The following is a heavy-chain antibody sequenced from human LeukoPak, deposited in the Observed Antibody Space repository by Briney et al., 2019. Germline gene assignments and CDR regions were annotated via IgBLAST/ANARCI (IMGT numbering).Heavy chain of an antibody. V-gene: IGHV3-7*01. D-gene: IGHD1-14*01. CDR2: INQDGTET. Sequence: PGGSLRLSCVASGFVFNTYWIYWVRQAPGKGLEWVATINQDGTETRYVDSVKGRFTISRDNAKSSVFLQMNSLRAEDTAVYYCASVTYWSPEYWGQGTLVTVSS. CDR3: ASVTYWSPEY. J-gene: IGHJ4*02. CDR1: GFVFNTYW.